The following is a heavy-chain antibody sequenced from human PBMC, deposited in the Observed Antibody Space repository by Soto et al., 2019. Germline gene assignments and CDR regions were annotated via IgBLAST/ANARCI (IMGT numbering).Heavy chain of an antibody. D-gene: IGHD2-21*02. CDR2: ISSSGSTI. J-gene: IGHJ3*02. CDR3: ARGVCGGDCYSGTRAFDI. Sequence: LRLSCAASGFTFSSYEMNWVRQAPGKGLEWVSYISSSGSTIYYADSVKGRFTISRDNAKNSLYLQMNSLRAEDTAVYYCARGVCGGDCYSGTRAFDIWGQGTMVTVSS. CDR1: GFTFSSYE. V-gene: IGHV3-48*03.